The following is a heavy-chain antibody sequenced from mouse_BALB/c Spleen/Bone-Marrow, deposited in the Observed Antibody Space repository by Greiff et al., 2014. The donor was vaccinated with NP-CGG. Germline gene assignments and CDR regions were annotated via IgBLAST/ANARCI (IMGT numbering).Heavy chain of an antibody. CDR1: GYIFTSYW. CDR3: TRADNPSIGY. V-gene: IGHV1S132*01. CDR2: IYPGTGTT. Sequence: QVQLQQSGAELVRPGTSVKLSCKTSGYIFTSYWIHWVKQRSGRGLEWIARIYPGTGTTYYNEKFKGKATLTADKSSSTAYMQLSSLKSEDSAVFFCTRADNPSIGYWGQGTSVTVSS. J-gene: IGHJ4*01. D-gene: IGHD1-3*01.